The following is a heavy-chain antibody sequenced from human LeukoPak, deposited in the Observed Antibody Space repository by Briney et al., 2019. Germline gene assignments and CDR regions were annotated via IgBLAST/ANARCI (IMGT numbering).Heavy chain of an antibody. CDR2: INLTGRT. J-gene: IGHJ6*03. CDR1: GGSFSRYY. CDR3: ARGGGGVIITSYYYYLDV. V-gene: IGHV4-34*01. Sequence: SETLSLTCAVYGGSFSRYYWSWIRQPPGKALEWIGEINLTGRTNYNPSLKSRVTISLDTSKNQFSLKLNSVTAADTAVYYCARGGGGVIITSYYYYLDVWAKGTTVTVSS. D-gene: IGHD3-3*01.